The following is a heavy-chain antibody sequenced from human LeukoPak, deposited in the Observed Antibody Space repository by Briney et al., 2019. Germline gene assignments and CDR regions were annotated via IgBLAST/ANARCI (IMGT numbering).Heavy chain of an antibody. CDR3: ARRVRDYYDSSGYYVWGAFDI. Sequence: PSETLSLTCAVSGYSISSGYYWGWIRQPPGKGLEWIGSIYHSGSTYYNPSLKSRVTISVDTSKNQFSLKLSSVTAADTAVYYCARRVRDYYDSSGYYVWGAFDIWGQGTMVTVSS. CDR1: GYSISSGYY. CDR2: IYHSGST. D-gene: IGHD3-22*01. V-gene: IGHV4-38-2*01. J-gene: IGHJ3*02.